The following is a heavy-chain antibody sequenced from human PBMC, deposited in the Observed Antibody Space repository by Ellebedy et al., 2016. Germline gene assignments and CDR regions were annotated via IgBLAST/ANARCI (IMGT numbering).Heavy chain of an antibody. J-gene: IGHJ6*02. CDR1: GDSISGYY. D-gene: IGHD5-24*01. CDR3: ARYGDGYNYGYYYYGMDV. CDR2: MYSSGGT. Sequence: SETLSLXCIVSGDSISGYYWIWVRQPAGKGLEWIGRMYSSGGTDYNPSLKSRVTMSIDTSNNQFSLNLKSVTAADTAVYYCARYGDGYNYGYYYYGMDVWGQGTTVTVSS. V-gene: IGHV4-4*07.